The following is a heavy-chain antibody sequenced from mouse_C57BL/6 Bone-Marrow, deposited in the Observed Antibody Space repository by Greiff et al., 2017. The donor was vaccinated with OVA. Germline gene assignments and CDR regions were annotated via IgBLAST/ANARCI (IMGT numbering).Heavy chain of an antibody. CDR3: ARDSAGYVGGYYFDY. CDR2: ISYDGSN. D-gene: IGHD3-2*02. V-gene: IGHV3-6*01. CDR1: GYSITSGYY. J-gene: IGHJ2*01. Sequence: EVQLQESGPGLVKPSQSLSLTCSVTGYSITSGYYWNWIRQFPGNQLEWMGYISYDGSNNYNASLKNRITLTRDTSKNQFFLKLNSVTTEHTATYYCARDSAGYVGGYYFDYWGQGTTLTVSS.